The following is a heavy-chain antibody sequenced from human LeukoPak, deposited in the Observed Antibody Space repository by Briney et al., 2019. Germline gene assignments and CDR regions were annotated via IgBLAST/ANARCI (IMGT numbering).Heavy chain of an antibody. CDR1: GYSFTSYW. J-gene: IGHJ4*02. V-gene: IGHV5-10-1*01. CDR2: IDPSDSYT. Sequence: GEPLKISCKGSGYSFTSYWISWVRQMTGQGLEWMGRIDPSDSYTNYSPSFQGHVTISADKSINTAYLQWASLKASDTAMYYCSTARAFDSRSFDYWGQGSLVTVSS. CDR3: STARAFDSRSFDY. D-gene: IGHD5-12*01.